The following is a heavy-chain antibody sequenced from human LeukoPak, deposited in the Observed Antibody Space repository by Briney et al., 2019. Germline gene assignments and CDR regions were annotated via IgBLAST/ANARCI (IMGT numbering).Heavy chain of an antibody. CDR1: GDTFIRYG. CDR2: ISTGNGNT. CDR3: ARLVGSYYFDY. Sequence: ASVKVSCKASGDTFIRYGISWVRQAPGQGLEWMGWISTGNGNTNYGQKFQGRVTMTRDMSTSTVYMELSSLRSEDTAVYYCARLVGSYYFDYWGQGTLVTVSS. D-gene: IGHD1-26*01. V-gene: IGHV1-18*01. J-gene: IGHJ4*02.